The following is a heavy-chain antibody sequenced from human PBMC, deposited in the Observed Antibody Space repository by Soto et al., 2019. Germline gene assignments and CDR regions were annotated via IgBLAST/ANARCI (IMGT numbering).Heavy chain of an antibody. CDR2: ITGSGGST. CDR1: GFTFSAFA. D-gene: IGHD1-26*01. Sequence: GGSLRLSCAASGFTFSAFAMNWVRQAPGKGLEWVSAITGSGGSTYYVDSVKGRFTISRDNSKNTLHLQMNSLRAEDSDVYYCAKLSGYDYYYYIDVWGKGTTVTVSS. CDR3: AKLSGYDYYYYIDV. V-gene: IGHV3-23*01. J-gene: IGHJ6*03.